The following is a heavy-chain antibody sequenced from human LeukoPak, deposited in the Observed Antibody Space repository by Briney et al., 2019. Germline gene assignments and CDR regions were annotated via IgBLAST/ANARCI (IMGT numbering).Heavy chain of an antibody. Sequence: SGPALVKPTQTLTLTCTFSGFSLSTTGMCVAWIRQPPGQALEWLALIDWDDDKFYSTSLKTRLTISKHTSKNQVVLTMPHMDPVDTATSYCARILSVGDRGFDAFDIWGPGKMVTVSS. D-gene: IGHD3-16*01. CDR3: ARILSVGDRGFDAFDI. J-gene: IGHJ3*02. CDR1: GFSLSTTGMC. CDR2: IDWDDDK. V-gene: IGHV2-70*01.